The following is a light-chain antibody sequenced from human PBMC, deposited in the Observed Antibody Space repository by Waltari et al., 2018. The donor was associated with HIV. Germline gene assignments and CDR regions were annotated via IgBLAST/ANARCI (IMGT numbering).Light chain of an antibody. CDR2: GAS. CDR1: QSVNNK. J-gene: IGKJ5*01. Sequence: EIVMTQSPATLSVSPGERATLSCRASQSVNNKLAWYQQKPGQAPRLHIYGASTRATGIPARFSGSGSVTEFTLTISSLQSEDFAVYYCQQYHNWPPITFGQGTRLE. CDR3: QQYHNWPPIT. V-gene: IGKV3-15*01.